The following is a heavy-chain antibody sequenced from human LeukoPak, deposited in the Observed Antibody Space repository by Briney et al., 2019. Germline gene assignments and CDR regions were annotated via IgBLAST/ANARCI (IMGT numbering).Heavy chain of an antibody. J-gene: IGHJ4*02. V-gene: IGHV1-18*01. CDR3: AWENSGGSCSLDY. CDR1: GYTFTSYG. Sequence: ASVKVSCKASGYTFTSYGISWVRQAPGQGLEWMGWISAYNGNTNYAQKLQGRVTMTTDTSTSTAYMELSRLRSDDTAVYYCAWENSGGSCSLDYWGQGTLVTVSS. D-gene: IGHD2-15*01. CDR2: ISAYNGNT.